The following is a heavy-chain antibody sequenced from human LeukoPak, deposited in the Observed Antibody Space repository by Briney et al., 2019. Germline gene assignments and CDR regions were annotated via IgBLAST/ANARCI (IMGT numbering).Heavy chain of an antibody. D-gene: IGHD3-10*01. Sequence: GGSLRLSCAASGFTFSSYEMNWVRQAPGKGLEWVSYISSSGSTIYNADSVKGRFTISRDNAKNTLYLQMNSLRAEDTAVYYCAKALKLYDQDIYFDYWGQGTLVTVSS. CDR2: ISSSGSTI. V-gene: IGHV3-48*03. J-gene: IGHJ4*02. CDR3: AKALKLYDQDIYFDY. CDR1: GFTFSSYE.